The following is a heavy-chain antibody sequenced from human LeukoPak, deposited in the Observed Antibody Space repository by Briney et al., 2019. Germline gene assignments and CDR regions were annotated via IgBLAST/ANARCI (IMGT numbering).Heavy chain of an antibody. CDR2: ISYDGSNK. J-gene: IGHJ4*02. Sequence: GRSLRLSCAASGFTFSSYAMHWVRQAPGKGLEWVAVISYDGSNKYYADSVKGRFTISRDNSKNTLYLQMSSLRAEDTAVYYCARGGRWFDYWGQGTLVTVSS. CDR1: GFTFSSYA. V-gene: IGHV3-30*04. CDR3: ARGGRWFDY. D-gene: IGHD3-16*01.